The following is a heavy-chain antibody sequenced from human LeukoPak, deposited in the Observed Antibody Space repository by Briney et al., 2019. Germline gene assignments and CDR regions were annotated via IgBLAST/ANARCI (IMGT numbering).Heavy chain of an antibody. D-gene: IGHD1-26*01. CDR3: ARSSVGARRRIDY. CDR2: MNPNSGNR. CDR1: GYTFTSYD. J-gene: IGHJ4*02. V-gene: IGHV1-8*01. Sequence: ASVKVSCKASGYTFTSYDINWVRQATGQGLEWMGWMNPNSGNRGYAQKFQGRVTMTRSTSINTAYMELNSLTSEDTAVYYCARSSVGARRRIDYWGQGSLVTVSS.